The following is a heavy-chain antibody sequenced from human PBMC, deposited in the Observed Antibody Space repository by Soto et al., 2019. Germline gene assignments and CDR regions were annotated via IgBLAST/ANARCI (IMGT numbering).Heavy chain of an antibody. CDR1: GYTFTSCG. CDR2: ISAYNGNT. V-gene: IGHV1-18*01. CDR3: ARDTDLFRVTNDAFDI. D-gene: IGHD1-1*01. J-gene: IGHJ3*02. Sequence: GASVKVSCKASGYTFTSCGISWVRQAPGQGLEWMGWISAYNGNTNYAQKLQGRVTMTTDTSTSTAYMELRSLRSDDTAVYYCARDTDLFRVTNDAFDIWGQGTMVTVSS.